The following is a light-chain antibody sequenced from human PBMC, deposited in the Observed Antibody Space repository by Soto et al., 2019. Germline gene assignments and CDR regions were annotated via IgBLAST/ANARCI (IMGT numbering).Light chain of an antibody. J-gene: IGKJ1*01. V-gene: IGKV3-11*01. CDR1: QSISSY. Sequence: EIVLTQSPATLSLSPGERATLSSRASQSISSYLAWYQQKPGQAPRLLIYDASNRATGIPARFSGSGSGTDFTLTISSLEVEDFAIYYCQQRRSWTRTFGQGTKVEIK. CDR2: DAS. CDR3: QQRRSWTRT.